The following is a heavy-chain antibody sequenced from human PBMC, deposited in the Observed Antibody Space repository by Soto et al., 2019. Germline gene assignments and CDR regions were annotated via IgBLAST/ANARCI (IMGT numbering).Heavy chain of an antibody. CDR1: GFKFTDFA. CDR3: ARRAWHSYYAIDV. Sequence: GQLVESGGGEVQPGRSLRLSCAASGFKFTDFALHWVRQAQGKGLEWVAIIAYDGSEKHYADSVKGRFAISRDNPKNTLYLEMNSLISEDTAVYFCARRAWHSYYAIDVWGQGTPVTVCS. J-gene: IGHJ6*02. V-gene: IGHV3-30*09. CDR2: IAYDGSEK. D-gene: IGHD1-26*01.